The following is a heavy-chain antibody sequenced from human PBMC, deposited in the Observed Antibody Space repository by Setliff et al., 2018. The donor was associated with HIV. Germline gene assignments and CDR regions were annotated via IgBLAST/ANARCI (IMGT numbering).Heavy chain of an antibody. Sequence: PSETLSLTCTVSGGSISSHYWSWIRQPPGKGLERIGSIYYSGSTNYNPSLKSRVTISVDTSKNQFSLKLSSVTAADTAVYYCASLTLYSSSSPAFDIWGQGTMVTVSS. CDR1: GGSISSHY. V-gene: IGHV4-59*11. CDR2: IYYSGST. CDR3: ASLTLYSSSSPAFDI. J-gene: IGHJ3*02. D-gene: IGHD6-6*01.